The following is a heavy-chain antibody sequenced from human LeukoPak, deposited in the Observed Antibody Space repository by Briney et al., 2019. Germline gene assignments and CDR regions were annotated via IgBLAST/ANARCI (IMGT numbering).Heavy chain of an antibody. CDR2: ISDDGSIT. V-gene: IGHV3-74*03. J-gene: IGHJ4*02. Sequence: GGSLRLFCAASGFTLSRDWMHWVRQAPGKGLVWLSRISDDGSITTYAHSGKGRFTISRDKAKSTVFLQMNSLRAEDTAVYFCVRRYYEYNVYDRHFDYWGQGILVTVSS. CDR3: VRRYYEYNVYDRHFDY. CDR1: GFTLSRDW. D-gene: IGHD5/OR15-5a*01.